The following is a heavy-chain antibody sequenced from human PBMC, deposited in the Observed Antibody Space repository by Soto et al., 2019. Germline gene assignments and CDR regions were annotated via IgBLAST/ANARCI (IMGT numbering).Heavy chain of an antibody. J-gene: IGHJ5*02. Sequence: QVQLVESGGGVVQSGRSLRLACAASGFTFSTSGMHWIRQAPGKGLEWVAMISHDGGATYYVDSVKCRFTISRDTDKNTLHLQMDRLRREDTATYYCAKDWGSSGWYNWFDTWGQGTLVTVSS. V-gene: IGHV3-30*18. CDR1: GFTFSTSG. CDR3: AKDWGSSGWYNWFDT. D-gene: IGHD6-13*01. CDR2: ISHDGGAT.